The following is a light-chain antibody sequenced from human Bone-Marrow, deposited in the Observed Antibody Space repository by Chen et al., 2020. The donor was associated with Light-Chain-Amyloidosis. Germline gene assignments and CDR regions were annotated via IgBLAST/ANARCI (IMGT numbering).Light chain of an antibody. J-gene: IGLJ2*01. Sequence: QSALTQPASLSGSPGQSITIPSTGTSSDVGSYNLVSWYQQHPGKAPKLLIYADTKRPSGVSNHFSGSKSGNTASRTISGLQAEDEADYYCCSYVASSTWIFGGGTRLTVL. CDR1: SSDVGSYNL. V-gene: IGLV2-23*01. CDR2: ADT. CDR3: CSYVASSTWI.